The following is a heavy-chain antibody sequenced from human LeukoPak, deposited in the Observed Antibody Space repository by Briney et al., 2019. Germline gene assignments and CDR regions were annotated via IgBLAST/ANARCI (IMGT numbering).Heavy chain of an antibody. V-gene: IGHV3-30*04. J-gene: IGHJ4*02. CDR2: ISFDGSNK. D-gene: IGHD6-19*01. Sequence: GGSPRLSCAASGFTFSSYAIHWVRQAPGKGREWVAVISFDGSNKYYADSVKGRFTISRDDSKNTLYLQMNSMRAEDTAVYYCARTKTGYSSGWSGDLDSWGQGTLVTVSS. CDR1: GFTFSSYA. CDR3: ARTKTGYSSGWSGDLDS.